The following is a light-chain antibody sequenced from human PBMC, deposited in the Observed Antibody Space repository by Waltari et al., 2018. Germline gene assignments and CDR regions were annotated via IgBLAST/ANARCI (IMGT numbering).Light chain of an antibody. J-gene: IGKJ1*01. CDR3: LQDSNYPRT. Sequence: AIQMTQSPSSLSASIGNRVTITCRASQGIRDDLTWYQQIPGKAPKLLIYSASTLESGVPSRFSGSGYGTDFTLTISSLQPGDFATYYCLQDSNYPRTFGQGTRVEIK. V-gene: IGKV1-6*01. CDR1: QGIRDD. CDR2: SAS.